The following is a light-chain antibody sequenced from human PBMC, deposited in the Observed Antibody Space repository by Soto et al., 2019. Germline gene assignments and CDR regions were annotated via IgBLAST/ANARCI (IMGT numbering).Light chain of an antibody. CDR1: QSLNIY. V-gene: IGKV3-11*01. Sequence: ETVLTQSTRTVSFSPRERATRSCRASQSLNIYLAWYQQKPGQAPRLLIYDASNRATGIPARFSGSGSGTDFTLTISSVEPEDSAVSYCQQRVNWPTLTFGGGAVVDIK. CDR3: QQRVNWPTLT. J-gene: IGKJ4*01. CDR2: DAS.